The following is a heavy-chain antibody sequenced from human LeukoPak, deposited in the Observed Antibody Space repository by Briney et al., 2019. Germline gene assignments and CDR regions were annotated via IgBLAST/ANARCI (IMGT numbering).Heavy chain of an antibody. CDR1: GYTFAGYY. J-gene: IGHJ4*02. CDR2: VNRSGGVT. CDR3: ARVTRYYYESGSYSDFDY. D-gene: IGHD3-10*01. Sequence: GSVKVSCRTSGYTFAGYYVNWVRQAPGQGLEWLGWVNRSGGVTCYAHRFQGRVTMTRHTTISTVYMELSTLRSDHTAVYYCARVTRYYYESGSYSDFDYWGQGTLVTVSS. V-gene: IGHV1-2*07.